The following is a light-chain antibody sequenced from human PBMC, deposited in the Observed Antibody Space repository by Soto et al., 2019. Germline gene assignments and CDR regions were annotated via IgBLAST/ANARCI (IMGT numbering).Light chain of an antibody. CDR3: QSYDRNLRGWV. V-gene: IGLV1-40*01. Sequence: QSVLAQPPSVSGAPGQRVTISCSNIGAAYDVHWYQQLPGTAPKLLIFGNSRRPSGVPDRFSGAKSGTSASLAITGLQAEDEADDYCQSYDRNLRGWVFGGGTKLTVL. CDR1: NIGAAYD. J-gene: IGLJ3*02. CDR2: GNS.